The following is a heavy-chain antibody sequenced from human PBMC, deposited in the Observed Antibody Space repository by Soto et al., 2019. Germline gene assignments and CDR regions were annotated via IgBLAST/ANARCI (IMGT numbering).Heavy chain of an antibody. D-gene: IGHD1-26*01. CDR1: GYTFTGYY. Sequence: QVQLVQSGAEVKKPGASVKVSCKASGYTFTGYYMHWVRQAPGQGLEWMGWINPNSGGTNYAQKFQGWVTMTRDTSISTAYMELSRLRSDDTAVYYCARDHERAVGATSSDPWDYYYGMDVWGQGTTVTVSS. J-gene: IGHJ6*02. CDR2: INPNSGGT. V-gene: IGHV1-2*04. CDR3: ARDHERAVGATSSDPWDYYYGMDV.